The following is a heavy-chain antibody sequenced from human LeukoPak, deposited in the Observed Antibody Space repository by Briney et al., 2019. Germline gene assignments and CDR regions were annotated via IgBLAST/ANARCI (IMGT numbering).Heavy chain of an antibody. CDR2: IYTSGST. CDR3: ARDSLDCGDGYYYYMDV. J-gene: IGHJ6*03. D-gene: IGHD4-17*01. CDR1: GGSISSYY. Sequence: KPSETLSLTCTVSGGSISSYYWSWIRQPAGKGLEWIGRIYTSGSTNYNPSLKSRVTMSVDTSKNQFSLKLSSVTAADTAVYYCARDSLDCGDGYYYYMDVWGKGTTVTVSS. V-gene: IGHV4-4*07.